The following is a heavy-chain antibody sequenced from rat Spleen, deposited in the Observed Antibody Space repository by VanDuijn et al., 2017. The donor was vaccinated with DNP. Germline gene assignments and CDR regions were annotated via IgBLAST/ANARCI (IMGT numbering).Heavy chain of an antibody. Sequence: EVHLVESGGGLVQPGRSLKLSCVASGFTFSNYDMAWVRQAPTKGLEWVASISTSGGSTYYRDSVKGRFTVSRDNAKSTLYLQMNSLRSEDMATYYCVRGRWELDYWGQGVMVTVSA. V-gene: IGHV5-27*01. CDR1: GFTFSNYD. CDR2: ISTSGGST. J-gene: IGHJ2*01. CDR3: VRGRWELDY. D-gene: IGHD5-1*01.